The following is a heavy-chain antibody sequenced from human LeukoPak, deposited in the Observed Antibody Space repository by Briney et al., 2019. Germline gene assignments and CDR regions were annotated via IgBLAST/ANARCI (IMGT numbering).Heavy chain of an antibody. CDR2: ISGSGGST. D-gene: IGHD3-10*01. CDR3: AKNYYGSGSYSWFDP. CDR1: GFTFSSYE. J-gene: IGHJ5*02. V-gene: IGHV3-23*01. Sequence: GGSLRLSCAASGFTFSSYEMNWVRQAPGKGLEWVSAISGSGGSTYYADSVKGRFTISRDNSKNTLYLQMNSLRAEDTAVYYCAKNYYGSGSYSWFDPWGQGTLVTVSS.